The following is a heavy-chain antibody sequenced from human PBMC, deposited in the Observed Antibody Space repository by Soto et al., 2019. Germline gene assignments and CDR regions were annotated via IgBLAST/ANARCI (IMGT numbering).Heavy chain of an antibody. CDR1: GGSISSSSYY. J-gene: IGHJ3*02. V-gene: IGHV4-39*01. Sequence: PGIGPGAPSETLSLTCTVSGGSISSSSYYWGWIRQPPGKGLEWIGSIYYSGSTYYKPSLKSRVTISVDTSKNQFSLKLSSVTAADTAVYYCASLYAGYDAFDIWGQGTMVTVSS. CDR2: IYYSGST. D-gene: IGHD3-16*01. CDR3: ASLYAGYDAFDI.